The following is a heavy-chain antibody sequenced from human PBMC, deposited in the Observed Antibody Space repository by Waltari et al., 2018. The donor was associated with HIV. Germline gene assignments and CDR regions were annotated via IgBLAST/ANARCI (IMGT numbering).Heavy chain of an antibody. CDR1: GYTFINFD. D-gene: IGHD3-22*01. V-gene: IGHV1-8*02. J-gene: IGHJ6*02. Sequence: QVYLVQSGPEVKRPGASVKISCQAYGYTFINFDVNCVRHAPGQGPEWLGWMNPNSGNTASPYIFEERVTMTTDVSTATAYMEMSGLTPEDTAIYYCARNSSAKGNRYFYYGLDVWGQGTPVTV. CDR2: MNPNSGNT. CDR3: ARNSSAKGNRYFYYGLDV.